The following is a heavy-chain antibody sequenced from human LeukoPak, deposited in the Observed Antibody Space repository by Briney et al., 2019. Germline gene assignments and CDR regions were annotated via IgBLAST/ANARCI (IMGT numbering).Heavy chain of an antibody. J-gene: IGHJ6*02. V-gene: IGHV4-59*01. Sequence: SETLSLTCTVSGGSISSYYWSWIRQPPGKGLEWIGYIYYSGSTNYNPSLKSRVAISVDTSKNQFSLKLSSVTAADTAVYYCAREAPPYYYGMDVWGQGTTVTVSS. CDR1: GGSISSYY. CDR2: IYYSGST. CDR3: AREAPPYYYGMDV.